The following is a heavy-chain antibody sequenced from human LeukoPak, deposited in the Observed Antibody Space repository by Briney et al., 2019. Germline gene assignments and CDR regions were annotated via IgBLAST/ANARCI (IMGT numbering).Heavy chain of an antibody. J-gene: IGHJ3*02. V-gene: IGHV3-48*01. CDR3: ARDHHRRLYDSQARDTFDI. CDR2: ISSSSSPM. D-gene: IGHD3-22*01. Sequence: GGSLRLSCAASGFTFSSYSMNWVRQAPGKGLEWVSYISSSSSPMYYADSVKGRFSISRDNAKNSLYLQMNSLRAEDTAVYYCARDHHRRLYDSQARDTFDIWGQGTMVTVSS. CDR1: GFTFSSYS.